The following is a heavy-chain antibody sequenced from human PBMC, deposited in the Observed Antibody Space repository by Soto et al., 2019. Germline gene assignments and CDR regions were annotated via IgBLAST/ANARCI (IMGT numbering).Heavy chain of an antibody. CDR3: ARVERGTATTVVDAFDI. Sequence: QVQLQQWGAGLLKPSETLSLTCAVYGGFVSSGSXYWSXXXXXXXXXLXWIGEMSHSGGTHFNPSLKRRVTISVDTSKNQFSLKMSSVTAADTALYYCARVERGTATTVVDAFDIWGPGTMVTVSS. CDR1: GGFVSSGSXY. V-gene: IGHV4-34*01. D-gene: IGHD1-1*01. CDR2: MSHSGGT. J-gene: IGHJ3*02.